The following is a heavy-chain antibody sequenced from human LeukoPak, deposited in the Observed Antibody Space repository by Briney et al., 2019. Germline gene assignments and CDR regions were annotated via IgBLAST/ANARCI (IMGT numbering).Heavy chain of an antibody. CDR3: ARGGSDTAMAHDY. V-gene: IGHV3-74*01. J-gene: IGHJ4*02. D-gene: IGHD5-18*01. CDR1: GNYW. Sequence: GGSLRLSCAASGNYWMHWVRQVPGKGLVWVSHINSDGSWTSYADSVKGRFTISRDDAKNTLYLQVNSLRAEDTAVYFCARGGSDTAMAHDYWGQGTLVTVSS. CDR2: INSDGSWT.